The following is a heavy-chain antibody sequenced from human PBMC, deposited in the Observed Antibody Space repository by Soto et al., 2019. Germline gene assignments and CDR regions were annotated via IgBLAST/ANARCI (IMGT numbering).Heavy chain of an antibody. CDR2: IYCSGST. V-gene: IGHV4-31*03. J-gene: IGHJ4*02. Sequence: PSETLSLTCTVSSDSIRSASYHWTWIRQHPGKGLEWIGYIYCSGSTYYNPSLKSRVTISVDTSKNQFSLKLTSVTAADTAVYYCARALKISLGEIDYWGQGSPVTVSS. CDR3: ARALKISLGEIDY. CDR1: SDSIRSASYH. D-gene: IGHD3-10*01.